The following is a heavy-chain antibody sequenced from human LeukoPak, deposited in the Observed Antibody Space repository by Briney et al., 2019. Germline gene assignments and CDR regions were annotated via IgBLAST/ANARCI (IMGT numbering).Heavy chain of an antibody. Sequence: GGSLRLSCAASGFSFNTYSMNWVRQAPGKGLEWVANIKQDGSEKYYVDSVKGRFTISRDNAKNSLYLQMNSLRAEDTAVYYCARALYSSFDYWGQGTLVTVSS. J-gene: IGHJ4*02. CDR1: GFSFNTYS. V-gene: IGHV3-7*01. CDR3: ARALYSSFDY. CDR2: IKQDGSEK. D-gene: IGHD6-19*01.